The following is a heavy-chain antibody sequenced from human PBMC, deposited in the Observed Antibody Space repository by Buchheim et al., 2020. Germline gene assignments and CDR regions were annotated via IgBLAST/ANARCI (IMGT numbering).Heavy chain of an antibody. Sequence: QVQLQESGPGLVKPSETLSLTCTVSGGSISSYYWTWIRQPPGKGLEWIGYIYNSGSTKYNPSLQSRVTISVDTSKNQFYLKLSSATAAGTAMYYCERDLIWGYYYDTSGPGGMDVWGQGTT. CDR2: IYNSGST. V-gene: IGHV4-59*12. J-gene: IGHJ6*02. D-gene: IGHD3-22*01. CDR3: ERDLIWGYYYDTSGPGGMDV. CDR1: GGSISSYY.